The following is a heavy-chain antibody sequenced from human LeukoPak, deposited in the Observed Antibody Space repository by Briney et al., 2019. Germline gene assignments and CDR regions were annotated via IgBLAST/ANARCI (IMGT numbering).Heavy chain of an antibody. Sequence: ASVKVSFKASGYTFTSYGISWVRQAPGQGLEWMGWISAYNGNTNNAQKLQGRVSMTTDTTTSTAYMELSSMRSDDTAVYYCARVSTQLGDVDFWCCYYQYYYMDVWGKGTTVTVSS. CDR1: GYTFTSYG. V-gene: IGHV1-18*01. CDR2: ISAYNGNT. J-gene: IGHJ6*03. CDR3: ARVSTQLGDVDFWCCYYQYYYMDV. D-gene: IGHD3-3*01.